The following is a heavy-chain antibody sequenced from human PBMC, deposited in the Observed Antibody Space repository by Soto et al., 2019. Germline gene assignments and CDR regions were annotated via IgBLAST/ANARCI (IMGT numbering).Heavy chain of an antibody. CDR3: AKDSPGGLVYFGY. Sequence: EVQLLESGGCLVQPGGSLRLSCAASGFTFSSYAMSWVRQAPGKWLEGVSAISGSGGSTYYADSVKGRFAISRDNSNNTLYLQMNSLRAEDTAVYYCAKDSPGGLVYFGYWGQGTLVTVSS. D-gene: IGHD3-10*01. CDR1: GFTFSSYA. CDR2: ISGSGGST. V-gene: IGHV3-23*01. J-gene: IGHJ4*02.